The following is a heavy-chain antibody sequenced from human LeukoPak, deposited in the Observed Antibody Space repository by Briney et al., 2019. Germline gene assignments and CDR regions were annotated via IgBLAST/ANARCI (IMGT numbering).Heavy chain of an antibody. CDR3: AISSYGYREFLY. CDR2: VYYGGET. CDR1: GVSIDNHY. Sequence: PSETLSLTCTVSGVSIDNHYWNWIRQPPGKGLEWIGYVYYGGETKYNSSLKSRVSVVADTSKNQFSLKLNSVTAADTAVYYCAISSYGYREFLYWGQGIQVSVSS. V-gene: IGHV4-59*11. D-gene: IGHD3-16*01. J-gene: IGHJ4*02.